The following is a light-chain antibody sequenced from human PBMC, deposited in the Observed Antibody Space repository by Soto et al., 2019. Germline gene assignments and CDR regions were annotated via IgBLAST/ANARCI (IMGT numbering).Light chain of an antibody. CDR1: QSIGKY. Sequence: DIQMTQSPSSLSASVVDRVTITCRASQSIGKYLSWFQQTKGNAPKLLIYAASSLQSGVPSRFSGSGYGTDFNLTISSLQTEDFATYYCQQRYSSLPTFGQGTKVDIK. CDR2: AAS. V-gene: IGKV1-39*01. J-gene: IGKJ1*01. CDR3: QQRYSSLPT.